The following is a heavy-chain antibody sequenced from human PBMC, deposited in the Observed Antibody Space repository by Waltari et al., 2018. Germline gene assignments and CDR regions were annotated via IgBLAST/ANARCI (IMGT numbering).Heavy chain of an antibody. CDR1: GFPFSKFW. Sequence: KLVESGGGLVQPGGSLRLSRVASGFPFSKFWMHWVRQVPGKGLVSVAHINLDGRLITYADSVKGRFTISRDNAKNTLFLQMNSLRLEDTAVYYCVLYSSELLGDCWGQGTQVTVSP. J-gene: IGHJ4*02. CDR2: INLDGRLI. CDR3: VLYSSELLGDC. D-gene: IGHD6-25*01. V-gene: IGHV3-74*03.